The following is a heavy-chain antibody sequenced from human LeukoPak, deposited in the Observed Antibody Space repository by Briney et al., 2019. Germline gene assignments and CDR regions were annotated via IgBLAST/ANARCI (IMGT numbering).Heavy chain of an antibody. CDR2: INPGGGST. Sequence: ASVKVSCKASGYTFTGYYMHWVRQAPGQGLEWMGMINPGGGSTSYAQKFQGRVTVTRDTSTSTVYMDLSSLRSEDTAVYYCARDRENWNSAGLDYWGQGTLVTVSS. D-gene: IGHD1-7*01. V-gene: IGHV1-46*01. J-gene: IGHJ4*02. CDR3: ARDRENWNSAGLDY. CDR1: GYTFTGYY.